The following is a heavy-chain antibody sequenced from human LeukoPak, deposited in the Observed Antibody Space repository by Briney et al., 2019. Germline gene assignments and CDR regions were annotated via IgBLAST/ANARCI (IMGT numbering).Heavy chain of an antibody. J-gene: IGHJ5*02. D-gene: IGHD6-25*01. CDR1: GFSVSSFG. CDR3: ARARSGGWFDP. CDR2: ISVNGETT. V-gene: IGHV3-23*01. Sequence: GGSLRLSCAVSGFSVSSFGMSWVRQAPGKGLEWISAISVNGETTWYADSVRGRFIISRDNSKNTLYLQMNSLRAEDTAVYYCARARSGGWFDPWGQGTLVTVSS.